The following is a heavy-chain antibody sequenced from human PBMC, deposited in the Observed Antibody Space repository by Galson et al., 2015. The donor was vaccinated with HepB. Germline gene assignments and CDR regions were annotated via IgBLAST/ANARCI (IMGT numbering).Heavy chain of an antibody. CDR2: ISAYNGNR. CDR1: GYSFSGYG. D-gene: IGHD2-8*01. Sequence: SVKVSCKASGYSFSGYGITWVRQAPGQGLEWMGWISAYNGNRNYAQKFQGRVTMTTDTSTSTAHMELTSLTSDDTAVYYCARVVSAYHYYFHVWDTGTTVTVSS. CDR3: ARVVSAYHYYFHV. V-gene: IGHV1-18*01. J-gene: IGHJ6*03.